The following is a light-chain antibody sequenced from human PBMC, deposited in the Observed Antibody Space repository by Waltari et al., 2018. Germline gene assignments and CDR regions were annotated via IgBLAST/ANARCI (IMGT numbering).Light chain of an antibody. CDR1: ETIRSN. V-gene: IGKV3-15*01. J-gene: IGKJ4*01. CDR2: GIS. CDR3: QQHSSWPLT. Sequence: EIEKRQSLATLFVSPGERATLSCRAGETIRSNFLAWYQQKPGQAPKLLIYGISTRATGIPARFSGSGSGTEFTLTISSLQSEDSAVYYCQQHSSWPLTFGGGTKVEIK.